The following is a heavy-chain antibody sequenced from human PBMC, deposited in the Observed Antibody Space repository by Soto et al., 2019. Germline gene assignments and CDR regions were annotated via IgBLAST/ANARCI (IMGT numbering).Heavy chain of an antibody. J-gene: IGHJ4*02. CDR3: ASGSHVPHY. CDR2: ISHSGST. Sequence: QLQLQESGSGLVKPSQTLSLTCAVSSGSISSGGYSWSWIRQSPGKGLEWIGYISHSGSTYYNQSLKSRVTISVDRSKNQFALKLSSVTAADTAVYYCASGSHVPHYWGQGTLVTVSS. CDR1: SGSISSGGYS. V-gene: IGHV4-30-2*06. D-gene: IGHD6-6*01.